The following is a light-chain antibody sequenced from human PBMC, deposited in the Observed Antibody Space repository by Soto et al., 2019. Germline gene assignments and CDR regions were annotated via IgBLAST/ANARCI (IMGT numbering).Light chain of an antibody. CDR3: SSYTSSSPRV. J-gene: IGLJ3*02. V-gene: IGLV2-14*01. CDR1: SSDVGGYNY. CDR2: EVS. Sequence: QSALTQPASVSGSPGQSITISCTGTSSDVGGYNYVSWYQQHPGKAPKLMIYEVSNRPSGVSNRFSGSKSGNTASLTISGLQAEDDAHYYCSSYTSSSPRVFGGGTKLTVL.